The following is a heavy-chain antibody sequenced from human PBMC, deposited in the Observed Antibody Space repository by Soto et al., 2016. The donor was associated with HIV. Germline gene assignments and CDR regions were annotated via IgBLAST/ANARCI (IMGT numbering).Heavy chain of an antibody. D-gene: IGHD2-15*01. CDR2: INHSGST. CDR1: GGSFSGYY. Sequence: QVQMQESGPGLVKASGTLSLTCAVYGGSFSGYYWSWIRQPPGKGLEWIGEINHSGSTNYNPSLKSRVTISVDTSKNQFSLKLSSVTAADTAVYYCAGGSVVVVHWGQGTLVTVSS. V-gene: IGHV4-34*01. CDR3: AGGSVVVVH. J-gene: IGHJ4*02.